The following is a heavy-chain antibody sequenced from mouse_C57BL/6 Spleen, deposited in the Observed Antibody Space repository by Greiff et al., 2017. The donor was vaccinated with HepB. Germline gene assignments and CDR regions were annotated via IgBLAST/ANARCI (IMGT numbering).Heavy chain of an antibody. CDR3: ARSGITTNYYATDY. CDR2: IDPSDSET. Sequence: QVQLQQPGAELVRPGSSVKLSCKASGYTFTSYWMHWVKQRPIQGLEWIGNIDPSDSETHYNQKFKDKATLTVDKSSSTAYMQLSSLTSEDSAVYYCARSGITTNYYATDYWGQGTSVTVSS. V-gene: IGHV1-52*01. J-gene: IGHJ4*01. CDR1: GYTFTSYW. D-gene: IGHD1-1*01.